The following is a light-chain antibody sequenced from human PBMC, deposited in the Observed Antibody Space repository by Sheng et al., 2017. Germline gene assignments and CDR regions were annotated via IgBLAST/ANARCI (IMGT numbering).Light chain of an antibody. J-gene: IGLJ2*01. CDR1: RYNIGAGYD. CDR3: SSYAGNNQLV. V-gene: IGLV1-40*01. CDR2: GNT. Sequence: QSVLTQPPSVSGAPGGRVTISCTGSRYNIGAGYDVHWYQQLPGTAPQLLIYGNTNRPSGVPDRFSGSKSGNTASLTVSGLLAEDEADYYCSSYAGNNQLVFGGGTKLTVL.